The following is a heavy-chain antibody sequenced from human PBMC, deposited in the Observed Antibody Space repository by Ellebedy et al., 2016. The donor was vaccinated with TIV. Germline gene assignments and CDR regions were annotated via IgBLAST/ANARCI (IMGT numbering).Heavy chain of an antibody. J-gene: IGHJ4*02. CDR1: GYTFINYF. D-gene: IGHD3-10*01. CDR2: INPSDGST. CDR3: AVSYGSGSYEVGN. Sequence: ASVKVSCKASGYTFINYFIHWVRQAPGQGLEWMGRINPSDGSTTFAQTLQARVTMTRDTSPSTVYMELIGLRSEDTAVYYCAVSYGSGSYEVGNWGQGTLVTVSS. V-gene: IGHV1-46*04.